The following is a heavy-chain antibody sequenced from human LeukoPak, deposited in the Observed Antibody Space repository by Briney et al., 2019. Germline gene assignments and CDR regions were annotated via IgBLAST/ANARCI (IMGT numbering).Heavy chain of an antibody. J-gene: IGHJ3*02. V-gene: IGHV1-69*01. Sequence: SVKVSCKASGGTFSSYAISWVRQAPGQGLEWMRGIIPIFGTANYAQKFQGRVTITADESTSTAYMELSSLRSEDTAVYYCAREGSEDILVGKLDAFDIWGQGTMVTVSS. CDR1: GGTFSSYA. CDR3: AREGSEDILVGKLDAFDI. D-gene: IGHD2-2*01. CDR2: IIPIFGTA.